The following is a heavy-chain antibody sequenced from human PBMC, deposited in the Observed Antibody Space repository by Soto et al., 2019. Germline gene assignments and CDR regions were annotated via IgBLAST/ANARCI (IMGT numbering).Heavy chain of an antibody. J-gene: IGHJ4*02. V-gene: IGHV3-23*01. Sequence: PWWSLRLSCSASVFTFSSDGMSWCRQAPGKGLEWVSLITDNGGSTYYADSVKGRFTISRDNTKNTLFLQMNSLRAEDTAVYYCAKERATTTAFDYWGQGALVTVSS. CDR3: AKERATTTAFDY. CDR1: VFTFSSDG. D-gene: IGHD4-17*01. CDR2: ITDNGGST.